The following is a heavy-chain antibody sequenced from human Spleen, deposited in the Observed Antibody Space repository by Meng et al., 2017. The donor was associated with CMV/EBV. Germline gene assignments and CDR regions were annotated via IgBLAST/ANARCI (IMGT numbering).Heavy chain of an antibody. Sequence: GGSLRLSCAASGFTFSTSWMSWVRQAPGKGLEWVANIREDGSSKYYADPVKGRFTISRDNAKNSLFLQMSSLRAEDTAVYYCGRLRDYWGQGTLVTVSS. CDR3: GRLRDY. CDR2: IREDGSSK. D-gene: IGHD3-10*01. CDR1: GFTFSTSW. V-gene: IGHV3-7*01. J-gene: IGHJ4*02.